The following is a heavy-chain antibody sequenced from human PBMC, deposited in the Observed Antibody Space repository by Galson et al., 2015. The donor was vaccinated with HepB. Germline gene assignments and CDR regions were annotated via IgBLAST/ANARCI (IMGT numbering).Heavy chain of an antibody. CDR3: AKGISGSYYSGTDY. CDR1: GFTFSSYA. D-gene: IGHD1-26*01. V-gene: IGHV3-23*01. Sequence: SLRLSCAASGFTFSSYAMTWVRQAPGKGLEWVSTLSGSGGSTYYADPVKGRFTISRDDSKNTLFLQMNSLRPEDTAVYYCAKGISGSYYSGTDYWGQGTLVTVSS. J-gene: IGHJ4*02. CDR2: LSGSGGST.